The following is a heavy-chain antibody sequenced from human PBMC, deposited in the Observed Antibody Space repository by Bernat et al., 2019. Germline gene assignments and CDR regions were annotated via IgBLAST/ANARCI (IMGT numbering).Heavy chain of an antibody. CDR2: IKSKPDGETS. Sequence: EVQLVESGGVLVRSGGSLTLSCAASGFSFSSAWMNWVRQAPGKGLEWVGRIKSKPDGETSDYAAPVKDRFIISRDDSEATVYLQMNILKTEDTAVYYCAADIPGLSYTDFDYWGQGTVVTVSP. CDR3: AADIPGLSYTDFDY. V-gene: IGHV3-15*07. J-gene: IGHJ4*02. D-gene: IGHD1-26*01. CDR1: GFSFSSAW.